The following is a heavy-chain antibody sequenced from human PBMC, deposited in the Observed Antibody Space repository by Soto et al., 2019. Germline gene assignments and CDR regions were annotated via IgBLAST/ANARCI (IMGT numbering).Heavy chain of an antibody. Sequence: QVQLVQSGAEVKKPGSSVKVSCKASGGTFSSYAISWVRQAPGQGLEWMGGIIPIFGTANYAQKFQGRVTITADESTSTAYRELRSLRSEDTAVYYCARKYSYAGGMDVWGQGPTVTVSS. CDR2: IIPIFGTA. D-gene: IGHD5-18*01. J-gene: IGHJ6*02. V-gene: IGHV1-69*01. CDR3: ARKYSYAGGMDV. CDR1: GGTFSSYA.